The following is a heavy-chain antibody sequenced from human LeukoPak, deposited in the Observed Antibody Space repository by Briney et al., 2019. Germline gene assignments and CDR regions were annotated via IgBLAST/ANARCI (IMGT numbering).Heavy chain of an antibody. V-gene: IGHV3-21*01. CDR2: ISSSSSYI. D-gene: IGHD3-22*01. Sequence: PGGSLRLSCAASGFTFSSYSMNWVRQAPGKGLEWVSSISSSSSYIYYADSVKGRFTISRDNAKNSLYLQMNSLRAEDTAVYYCARAAYDSSGYYYVRADAEYLQHWGQGTLVTVSS. CDR3: ARAAYDSSGYYYVRADAEYLQH. J-gene: IGHJ1*01. CDR1: GFTFSSYS.